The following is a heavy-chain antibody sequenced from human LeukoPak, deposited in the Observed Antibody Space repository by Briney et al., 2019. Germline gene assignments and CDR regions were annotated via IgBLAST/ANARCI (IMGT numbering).Heavy chain of an antibody. V-gene: IGHV3-23*01. CDR2: VTSVGPI. CDR3: ARQFLVGGSLSPFDY. CDR1: GFTFTGYA. J-gene: IGHJ4*02. Sequence: PGGSPRLSCVASGFTFTGYAFSWVRQTPGKGLEWVSTVTSVGPISYADSVKGRFTISRDTSNNTVSLQMNSLTVDDTALYFCARQFLVGGSLSPFDYWGQGSLVAVST. D-gene: IGHD1-26*01.